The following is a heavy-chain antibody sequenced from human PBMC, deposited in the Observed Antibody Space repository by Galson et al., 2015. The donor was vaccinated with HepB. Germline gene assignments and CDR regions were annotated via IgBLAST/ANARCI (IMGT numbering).Heavy chain of an antibody. Sequence: SLTCTVSGGSISSSSYYWGWIRQPPGKGLEWIGSIYYSGSTYYNPSLKSRVTISVDTSMNQFSLKLSSVTAADTAVYYCASKYGMDVWGQGTTVTVSS. J-gene: IGHJ6*02. CDR1: GGSISSSSYY. V-gene: IGHV4-39*01. CDR2: IYYSGST. CDR3: ASKYGMDV.